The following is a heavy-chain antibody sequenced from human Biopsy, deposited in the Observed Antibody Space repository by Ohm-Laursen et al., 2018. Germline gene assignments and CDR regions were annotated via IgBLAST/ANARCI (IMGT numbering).Heavy chain of an antibody. CDR3: ARLGSGDYFPTFFDF. J-gene: IGHJ4*02. CDR2: IFYSANT. D-gene: IGHD5-12*01. Sequence: TLSLTCTVSGGSISSGGYYWSWIRQHPGKGLEWIGNIFYSANTYYNPSLKSRVTISVDTSKNQFSLKLSSVTAADTAAYYCARLGSGDYFPTFFDFWGQGALVTVSS. CDR1: GGSISSGGYY. V-gene: IGHV4-31*03.